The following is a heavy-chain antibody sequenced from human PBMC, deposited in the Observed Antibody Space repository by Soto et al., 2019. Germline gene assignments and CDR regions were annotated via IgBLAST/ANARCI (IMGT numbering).Heavy chain of an antibody. J-gene: IGHJ4*02. CDR1: GFTFSDYY. Sequence: QVQLEESGGGWVKPGGSLRLSCEASGFTFSDYYMSWIRQAPGKGLEWIAYSSNSGTFTKYADSVKGRFSIARDNAKNSLYLQINHLRGEDTATYFCARSGDNYNLLDYWGQGTPVTVSS. D-gene: IGHD1-1*01. CDR3: ARSGDNYNLLDY. V-gene: IGHV3-11*06. CDR2: SSNSGTFT.